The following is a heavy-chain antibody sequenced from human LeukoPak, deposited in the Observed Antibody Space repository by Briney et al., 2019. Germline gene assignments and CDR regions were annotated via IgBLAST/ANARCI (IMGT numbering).Heavy chain of an antibody. CDR1: GGTFSSYA. CDR3: ASTSSDWLSYYYYYYMDV. D-gene: IGHD3-9*01. J-gene: IGHJ6*03. CDR2: IIPIFGTA. V-gene: IGHV1-69*05. Sequence: SVKVSCKASGGTFSSYAISWVRQAPGQGLEWIGRIIPIFGTANYAQKFQGRVTITTDESTSTAYMELSSLRSEDTAVYYCASTSSDWLSYYYYYYMDVWGKGTTVTVSS.